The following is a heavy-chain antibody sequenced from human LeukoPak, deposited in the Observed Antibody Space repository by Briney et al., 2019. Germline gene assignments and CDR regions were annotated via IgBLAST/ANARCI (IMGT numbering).Heavy chain of an antibody. CDR2: ICNSSSYI. V-gene: IGHV3-21*01. CDR3: ARDTGDDYVWGSYRYMVYFDY. D-gene: IGHD3-16*02. J-gene: IGHJ4*02. CDR1: GFTFSSYS. Sequence: GGSLRLSCAASGFTFSSYSMNWLRQAPGKGLEWVTSICNSSSYIYYADSVKGRFTISRDNAKNSLYLQMNSLRAEDTAVYYCARDTGDDYVWGSYRYMVYFDYWGQGTLVTVSS.